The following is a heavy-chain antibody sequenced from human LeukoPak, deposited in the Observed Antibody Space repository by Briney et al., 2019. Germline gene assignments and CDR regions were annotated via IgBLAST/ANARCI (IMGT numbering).Heavy chain of an antibody. V-gene: IGHV4-61*01. D-gene: IGHD3-10*01. CDR3: ARVGGYYYYMDV. CDR2: IYYSGST. Sequence: SETLSLTCTVSGYSISSGYYWGWIRQPPGKGLEWIGYIYYSGSTNSNPSLKSRVTISLDTSKNQFSLKLSSVTAADTALYYCARVGGYYYYMDVWGKGTTVTISS. J-gene: IGHJ6*03. CDR1: GYSISSGYY.